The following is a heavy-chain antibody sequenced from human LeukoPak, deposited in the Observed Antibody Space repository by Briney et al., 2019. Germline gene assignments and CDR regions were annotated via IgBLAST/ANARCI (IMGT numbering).Heavy chain of an antibody. V-gene: IGHV3-30*18. CDR1: GFTFSNHG. J-gene: IGHJ4*02. Sequence: GGSLRLSCAASGFTFSNHGMNWVRQAPGKGLEWVAVISYDGSNKYYADSVKGRFTISRDNSKNTLYLQMNSLRAEDTAVYYCAKSGGSSGKALGYWGQGTLVTVSS. D-gene: IGHD3-22*01. CDR3: AKSGGSSGKALGY. CDR2: ISYDGSNK.